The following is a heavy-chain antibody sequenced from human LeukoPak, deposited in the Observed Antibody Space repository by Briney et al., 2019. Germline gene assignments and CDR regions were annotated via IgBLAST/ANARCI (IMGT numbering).Heavy chain of an antibody. D-gene: IGHD3-16*01. CDR3: ARGRRILGGPENAGDFFDF. CDR1: GYTFTSYY. Sequence: GASVKVSCKASGYTFTSYYMHWVRQAPGQGLEWMGIINPSGGSTSYAQKFQGRVTMTRDTSIASSYMELTGLESDDTAVYYCARGRRILGGPENAGDFFDFWGQGSLVTVSS. CDR2: INPSGGST. J-gene: IGHJ4*01. V-gene: IGHV1-46*01.